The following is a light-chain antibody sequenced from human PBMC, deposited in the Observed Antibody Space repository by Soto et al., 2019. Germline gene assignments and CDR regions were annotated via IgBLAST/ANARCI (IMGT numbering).Light chain of an antibody. CDR3: VQHYNYPPT. Sequence: AIQMTQSPSSLSASVGDRVTLTCRASQDIRNDLGWYQQKPGMAPRFLIYAASNLQSGVPSRFSGSGSGTDFTLTISSLQPEDFATYYCVQHYNYPPTFGQGTKGDSK. CDR1: QDIRND. V-gene: IGKV1-6*01. CDR2: AAS. J-gene: IGKJ1*01.